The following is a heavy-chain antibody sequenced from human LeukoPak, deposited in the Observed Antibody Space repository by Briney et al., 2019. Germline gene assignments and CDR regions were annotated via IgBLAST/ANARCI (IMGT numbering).Heavy chain of an antibody. CDR1: GFTFSDYY. V-gene: IGHV3-11*04. D-gene: IGHD2-21*02. Sequence: GGSLRLSCAASGFTFSDYYMSWIRQAPGKGLEWVSYISSSGSTIYYADSVKGRFTISRDNAKNSLYLQMNSLRAEDTAVYYCARRGGSLAYCGGDCYWPSWFDPWGQGTLVTVSS. CDR2: ISSSGSTI. J-gene: IGHJ5*02. CDR3: ARRGGSLAYCGGDCYWPSWFDP.